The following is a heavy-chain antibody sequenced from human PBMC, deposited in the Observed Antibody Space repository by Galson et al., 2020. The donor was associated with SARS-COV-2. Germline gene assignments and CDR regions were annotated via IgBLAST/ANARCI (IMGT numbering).Heavy chain of an antibody. CDR2: IDPSDSYT. CDR3: ARLPRTGHYYYYMDV. J-gene: IGHJ6*03. CDR1: GYSFTSYW. V-gene: IGHV5-10-1*01. Sequence: HGESLKISCKGSGYSFTSYWISWVRQMPGKGLEWMGRIDPSDSYTNYSPSFQGHVTISADKSISTAYLQWSSLKASDTAMYYCARLPRTGHYYYYMDVWGKGTTVTVSS.